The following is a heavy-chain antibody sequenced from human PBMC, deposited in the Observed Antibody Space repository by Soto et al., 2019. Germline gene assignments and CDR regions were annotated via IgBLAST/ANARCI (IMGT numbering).Heavy chain of an antibody. CDR2: ISAYNGNT. V-gene: IGHV1-18*01. D-gene: IGHD2-15*01. CDR3: ARDLPIADIVVLVVDYNWFDP. J-gene: IGHJ5*01. CDR1: GYTFTSYG. Sequence: ASVKVSCKASGYTFTSYGISWVRQAPGQGLEWMGWISAYNGNTNYAQKLQGRVTMTTDTSTSTAYMELRSLRSDDTAVYYCARDLPIADIVVLVVDYNWFDPSGQGTLVTVSS.